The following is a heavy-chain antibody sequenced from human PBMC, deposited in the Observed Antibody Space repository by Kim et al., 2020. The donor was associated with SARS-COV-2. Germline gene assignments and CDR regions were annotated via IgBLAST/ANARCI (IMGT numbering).Heavy chain of an antibody. J-gene: IGHJ6*01. Sequence: GGSLRLSCAASGFTFDDYAMHWVRQAPGKGLEWVSGISWNSGSIGYADSVKGRFTISRDNAKNFLYLQMNSLRAEDTALFYCAKDPNYDSSGYKVNGMDV. CDR2: ISWNSGSI. V-gene: IGHV3-9*01. D-gene: IGHD3-22*01. CDR3: AKDPNYDSSGYKVNGMDV. CDR1: GFTFDDYA.